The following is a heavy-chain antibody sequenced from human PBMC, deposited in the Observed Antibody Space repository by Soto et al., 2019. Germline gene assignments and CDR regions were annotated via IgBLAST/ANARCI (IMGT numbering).Heavy chain of an antibody. J-gene: IGHJ5*02. CDR3: TSDTFGLRDT. CDR1: EFPFSHYW. D-gene: IGHD3-16*01. V-gene: IGHV3-74*01. CDR2: INPAGTIT. Sequence: GGDLLLSGAASEFPFSHYWMHWVRQTPGKGLVWVSRINPAGTITNYADSVEGRFTISRDNADSALFLQMNSLSAEDTAIYYCTSDTFGLRDTWGQGSLVTVSS.